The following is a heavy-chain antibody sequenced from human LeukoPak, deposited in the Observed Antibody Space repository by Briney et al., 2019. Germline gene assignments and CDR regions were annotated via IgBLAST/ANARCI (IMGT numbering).Heavy chain of an antibody. CDR1: GYTFTGYY. J-gene: IGHJ4*02. CDR2: IDPNSGVT. CDR3: APIAVAVGEY. Sequence: GASVKVSCKASGYTFTGYYIHWVRQAPGQGLEWMGWIDPNSGVTNYAQKFQGRVTMTRDTSISTAYMELSRLRSDDAAVYYCAPIAVAVGEYWGQGTLVTVSS. V-gene: IGHV1-2*02. D-gene: IGHD6-13*01.